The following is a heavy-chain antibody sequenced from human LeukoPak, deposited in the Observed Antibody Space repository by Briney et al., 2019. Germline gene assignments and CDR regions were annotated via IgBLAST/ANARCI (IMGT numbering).Heavy chain of an antibody. Sequence: KPSETLSLTCAVYGGSFSGYYWSWIRQPPGKGLEWIGEINHSGSTNYNPSLKSRVTISVDTSKNQCSLKLSSVTAADTAVYYCARSPSTIGWNWGYYFDFWGQGHLVTVSS. D-gene: IGHD1-7*01. J-gene: IGHJ4*02. CDR2: INHSGST. V-gene: IGHV4-34*01. CDR3: ARSPSTIGWNWGYYFDF. CDR1: GGSFSGYY.